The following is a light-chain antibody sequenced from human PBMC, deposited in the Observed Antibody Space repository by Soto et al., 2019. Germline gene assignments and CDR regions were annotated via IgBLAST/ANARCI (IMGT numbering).Light chain of an antibody. CDR1: QSIFSW. J-gene: IGKJ1*01. CDR3: QQYNTYPWT. CDR2: KAS. V-gene: IGKV1-5*03. Sequence: DIQMTQSPSTLSASVGDRVTITCRASQSIFSWLAWYQQKPGKAPNLLIYKASTLETGVPSRFGGSGSGTEFTLTISSLQPDDFATYYCQQYNTYPWTFGQGTKVEIK.